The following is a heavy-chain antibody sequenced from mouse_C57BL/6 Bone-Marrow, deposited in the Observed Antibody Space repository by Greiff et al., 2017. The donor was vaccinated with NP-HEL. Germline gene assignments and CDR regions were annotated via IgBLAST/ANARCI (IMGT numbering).Heavy chain of an antibody. CDR1: GFNIKDDY. D-gene: IGHD1-3*01. CDR2: IDPENGDT. J-gene: IGHJ2*01. CDR3: TRRYNKVDY. V-gene: IGHV14-4*01. Sequence: EVQLQQSGAELVRPGASVKLSCTASGFNIKDDYMHWVKQRPEQGLEWIGWIDPENGDTEYASKFQGKATITADTSSNTAYLQLSSLTSEDTAVYYCTRRYNKVDYWGQGTTLTVSS.